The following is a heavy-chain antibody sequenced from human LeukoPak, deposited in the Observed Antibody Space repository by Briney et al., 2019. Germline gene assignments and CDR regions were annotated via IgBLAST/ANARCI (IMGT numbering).Heavy chain of an antibody. CDR1: GFTFSSYW. J-gene: IGHJ4*02. V-gene: IGHV3-7*01. D-gene: IGHD6-6*01. CDR3: ARDRRIAALDY. Sequence: GGSLRLSCAASGFTFSSYWMSWVRQAPGKGLEWVANIRQDGSEKYYVDSVKGRFTISRDNAKNSLYLQMNSLRAEDTAVYYCARDRRIAALDYWGQGTLVTVSS. CDR2: IRQDGSEK.